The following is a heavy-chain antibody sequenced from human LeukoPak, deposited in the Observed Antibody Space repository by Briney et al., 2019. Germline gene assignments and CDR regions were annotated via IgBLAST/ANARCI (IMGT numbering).Heavy chain of an antibody. CDR3: ARIGAGSSRDY. V-gene: IGHV3-74*01. D-gene: IGHD6-13*01. J-gene: IGHJ4*02. CDR1: GFTFSTYW. CDR2: INSDGSSP. Sequence: GGSLRLSCAASGFTFSTYWMHWVHQAPGKGLVWVSCINSDGSSPSYADSVKGRFTISRDNAKNSLYLQMNSLRAEDTAVYYCARIGAGSSRDYWGQGTLVTVSS.